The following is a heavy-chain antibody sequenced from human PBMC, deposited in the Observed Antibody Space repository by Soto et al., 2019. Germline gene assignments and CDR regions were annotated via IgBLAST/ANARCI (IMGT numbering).Heavy chain of an antibody. CDR3: ARESSSSCHAS. Sequence: QVQLVQSGAEVKKPGASVKVSCKASGYTFTSYGISWVRQAPGQGLEWMGWISAYNGNTNDAQKLQGRVTMTTDTATSPAYMDLRSLRSDDTAVYYCARESSSSCHASWGQGTLVTVSS. V-gene: IGHV1-18*01. CDR1: GYTFTSYG. D-gene: IGHD6-13*01. J-gene: IGHJ5*02. CDR2: ISAYNGNT.